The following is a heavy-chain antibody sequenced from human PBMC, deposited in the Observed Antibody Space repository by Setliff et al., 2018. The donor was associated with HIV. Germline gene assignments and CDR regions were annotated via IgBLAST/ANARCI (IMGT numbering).Heavy chain of an antibody. CDR2: ISGSGGST. J-gene: IGHJ4*02. V-gene: IGHV3-23*01. CDR1: GFTFSSYA. Sequence: GGSLRLSCAASGFTFSSYAMSWVRQAPGKGLEWVSAISGSGGSTYYADSVKGRFTISRDNSKNTLYLQMNSLRAEDTAVYYCARGYRPYGSGSYEIDYWGQGTLVTVSS. D-gene: IGHD3-10*01. CDR3: ARGYRPYGSGSYEIDY.